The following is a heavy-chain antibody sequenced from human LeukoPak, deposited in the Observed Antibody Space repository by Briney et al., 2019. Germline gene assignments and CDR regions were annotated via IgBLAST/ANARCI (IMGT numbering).Heavy chain of an antibody. CDR1: GFTFSNAW. Sequence: PGGSLRLSCAASGFTFSNAWMSWVRQAPGKGLEWVGRIKSKTDGGTTDYAAPVNGRFTISRDDSKNTLYLQMNSLKTEDTAVYYCTTAPSGYAGDYWGQGTLVTVSS. CDR3: TTAPSGYAGDY. V-gene: IGHV3-15*01. CDR2: IKSKTDGGTT. J-gene: IGHJ4*02. D-gene: IGHD5-12*01.